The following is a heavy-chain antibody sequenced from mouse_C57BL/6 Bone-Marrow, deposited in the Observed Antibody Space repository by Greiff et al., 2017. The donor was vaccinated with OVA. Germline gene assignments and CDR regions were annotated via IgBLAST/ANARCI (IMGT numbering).Heavy chain of an antibody. D-gene: IGHD1-1*01. CDR1: GYTFTDYN. CDR3: ARYPLTTEYFDV. V-gene: IGHV1-18*01. CDR2: INPNNGGT. J-gene: IGHJ1*03. Sequence: VQLQQSGPELVKPGASVKIPCKASGYTFTDYNMDWVKQSHGKSLEWIGDINPNNGGTIYNQKFKGKATLTVDKSSSTAYMELRSLTSEDTAVYYCARYPLTTEYFDVWGTGTTVTVSS.